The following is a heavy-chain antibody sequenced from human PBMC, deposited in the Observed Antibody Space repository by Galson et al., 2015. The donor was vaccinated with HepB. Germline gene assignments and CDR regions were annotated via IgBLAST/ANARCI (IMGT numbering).Heavy chain of an antibody. CDR2: ISGSGGST. CDR3: AKDIAVAGTGFCMDV. D-gene: IGHD6-19*01. V-gene: IGHV3-23*01. CDR1: GFTFSSYA. J-gene: IGHJ6*02. Sequence: SLRLSCAASGFTFSSYAMSWVRQAPGKGLEWVSAISGSGGSTYYADSVKGRFTISRDNSKNTLYLQMNSLRAEDTAVYYCAKDIAVAGTGFCMDVWGQGTTVTVSS.